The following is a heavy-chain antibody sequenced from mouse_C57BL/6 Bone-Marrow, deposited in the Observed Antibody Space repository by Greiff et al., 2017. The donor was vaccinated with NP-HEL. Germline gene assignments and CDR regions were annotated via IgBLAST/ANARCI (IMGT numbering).Heavy chain of an antibody. D-gene: IGHD1-1*01. CDR2: IWRGGST. Sequence: VQLQQSGPGLVQPSQSLSITCTVSGFSLTSYGVHWVRQSPGKGLEWLGVIWRGGSTDYNAAFMSRLSITKDNSKSQVCFKMNSLQADSTAIYHCAKSDYGSSYAMDCWGQGTSVTVSS. CDR3: AKSDYGSSYAMDC. V-gene: IGHV2-5*01. J-gene: IGHJ4*01. CDR1: GFSLTSYG.